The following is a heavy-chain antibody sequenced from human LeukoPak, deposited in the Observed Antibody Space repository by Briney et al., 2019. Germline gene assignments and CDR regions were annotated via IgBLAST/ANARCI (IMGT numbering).Heavy chain of an antibody. CDR2: ISAYNGNT. CDR1: GYTFTSYG. D-gene: IGHD1-26*01. CDR3: AGSSGSYSHDAFDI. V-gene: IGHV1-18*01. J-gene: IGHJ3*02. Sequence: ASVKVSCKASGYTFTSYGISWVRQAPGQGLEWMGWISAYNGNTNYAQKLQGRVTMTTDTSTSTAYMELRSLRSDDTAVYYCAGSSGSYSHDAFDIWGQGTMVTVSS.